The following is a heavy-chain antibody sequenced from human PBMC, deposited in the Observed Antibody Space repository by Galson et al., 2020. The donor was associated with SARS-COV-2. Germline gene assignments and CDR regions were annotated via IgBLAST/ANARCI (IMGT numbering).Heavy chain of an antibody. Sequence: GGYLRLSCAASGFTFSSYAMHWVRQAPGKGLEWVAVISYDGSNKYYADSVKSRFTISRDNSKNTLYLQMNSLRAEDTAVYYCARAYSGSYLSYFDYWGQGTLVTVSS. CDR2: ISYDGSNK. CDR3: ARAYSGSYLSYFDY. CDR1: GFTFSSYA. D-gene: IGHD1-26*01. V-gene: IGHV3-30*04. J-gene: IGHJ4*02.